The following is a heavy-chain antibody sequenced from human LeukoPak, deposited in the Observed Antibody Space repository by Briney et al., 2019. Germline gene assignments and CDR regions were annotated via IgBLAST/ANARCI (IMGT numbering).Heavy chain of an antibody. CDR3: ASLDTAMVPLDY. V-gene: IGHV3-21*01. Sequence: GGSLRLSCAASGFTFSSYSMNWVRQAPGKGLEWVSSISSSSSYIYYAGSVKGRFTISRGNAKNSLYLQMNSLRAEDTAVYYCASLDTAMVPLDYWGQGTLVTVSS. CDR1: GFTFSSYS. J-gene: IGHJ4*02. CDR2: ISSSSSYI. D-gene: IGHD5-18*01.